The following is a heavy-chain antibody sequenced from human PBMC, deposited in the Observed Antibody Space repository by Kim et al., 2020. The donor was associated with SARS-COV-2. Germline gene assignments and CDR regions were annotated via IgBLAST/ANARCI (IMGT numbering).Heavy chain of an antibody. D-gene: IGHD2-15*01. CDR2: IYYSGST. J-gene: IGHJ3*02. CDR3: ASRDCSGGSCYSLGDAFDI. CDR1: GGSISSSSYY. Sequence: SETLSLTCTVSGGSISSSSYYWGWIRQPPGKGLEWIGSIYYSGSTYYNPSLKSRVTISVDTSKNQFSLKLSSVTAADTAVYYCASRDCSGGSCYSLGDAFDIWGQGTMVTVSS. V-gene: IGHV4-39*01.